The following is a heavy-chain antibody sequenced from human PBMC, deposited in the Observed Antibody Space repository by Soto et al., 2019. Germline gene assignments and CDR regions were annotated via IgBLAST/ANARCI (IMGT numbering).Heavy chain of an antibody. V-gene: IGHV4-61*01. CDR1: GGSVSSGSYY. J-gene: IGHJ4*02. CDR3: ARGGDDIVVVPAAPFDY. D-gene: IGHD2-2*01. Sequence: SETLSLTCTVSGGSVSSGSYYWSWIRQPPGKGLEWIGYIYYSGSTNYNPSLKSRVTISVDTSKNQFSLKLSSVTAADTAVYSWARGGDDIVVVPAAPFDYWGQGTLVTVSS. CDR2: IYYSGST.